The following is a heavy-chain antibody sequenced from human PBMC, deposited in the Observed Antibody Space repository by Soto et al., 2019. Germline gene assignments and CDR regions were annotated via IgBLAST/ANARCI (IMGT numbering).Heavy chain of an antibody. CDR2: IYYSGST. CDR3: ARGLGYCSSTSCYGTGYFDL. J-gene: IGHJ2*01. Sequence: QVQLQESGPGLVKPSETLSLTCTVSGGSISSYYWSWIRQPPGKGLEWIGYIYYSGSTNYNPSLKSRVTISVDTSKNQFSLKLSSVTAADTAVYYCARGLGYCSSTSCYGTGYFDLWGRGTLVTVSS. CDR1: GGSISSYY. V-gene: IGHV4-59*01. D-gene: IGHD2-2*01.